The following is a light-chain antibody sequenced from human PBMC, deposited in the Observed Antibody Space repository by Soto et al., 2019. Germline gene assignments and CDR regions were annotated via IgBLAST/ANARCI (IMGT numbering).Light chain of an antibody. V-gene: IGLV2-14*01. J-gene: IGLJ2*01. CDR1: RSDIGGYKY. CDR2: DVS. CDR3: SSYTTISTWV. Sequence: QSALTQPASVSGPPGQSITISCTGTRSDIGGYKYVSWYQQHPGEVPKLIIYDVSNRPSGVSNRFSGSKSGNTVSLTISGLQAEDEADYYCSSYTTISTWVFGGGTKVTVL.